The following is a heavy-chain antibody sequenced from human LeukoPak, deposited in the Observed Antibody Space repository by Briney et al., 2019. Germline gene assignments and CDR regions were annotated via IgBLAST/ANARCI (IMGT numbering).Heavy chain of an antibody. J-gene: IGHJ4*02. CDR1: GYTFTGYY. Sequence: GASVKVSCKASGYTFTGYYMHWVRQAPGQGLEWMGWINPNSGGTNYAQKFQGRVTMTRDTSISTAYMELSRLRSDDTAVYYCARVTDSSGYYSFDYWGQGTLVTVSS. CDR2: INPNSGGT. V-gene: IGHV1-2*02. CDR3: ARVTDSSGYYSFDY. D-gene: IGHD3-22*01.